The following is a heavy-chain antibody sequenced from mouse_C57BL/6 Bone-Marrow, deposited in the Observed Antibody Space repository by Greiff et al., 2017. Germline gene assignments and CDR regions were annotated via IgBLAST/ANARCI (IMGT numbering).Heavy chain of an antibody. J-gene: IGHJ2*03. V-gene: IGHV1-53*01. CDR3: SRARLRRDYFDY. D-gene: IGHD1-1*02. CDR1: GYTFTSYW. Sequence: VKLQQPGTELVKPGASVKLSCKASGYTFTSYWMHWVKQRPGQGLEWIGNINPSNGGTNYNEKFKSKATLTVDKSSSTASVQLSSLTSEDSAVYYCSRARLRRDYFDYWGQGTSLTVSS. CDR2: INPSNGGT.